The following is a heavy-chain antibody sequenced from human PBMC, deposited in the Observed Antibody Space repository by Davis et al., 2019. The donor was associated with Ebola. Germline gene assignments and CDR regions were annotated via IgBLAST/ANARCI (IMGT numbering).Heavy chain of an antibody. CDR3: ARDSRYCGGDSCESYGMDV. Sequence: PSETLSLTCTVSGGSISSSSYYWGWIRQPPGKGLEWIGSIYYSGSTYYNPSLKSRVTISVDTSKNQFSLKLSSVTAADTAVYYCARDSRYCGGDSCESYGMDVWGQGTTVTVSS. CDR1: GGSISSSSYY. D-gene: IGHD2-21*02. J-gene: IGHJ6*02. CDR2: IYYSGST. V-gene: IGHV4-39*07.